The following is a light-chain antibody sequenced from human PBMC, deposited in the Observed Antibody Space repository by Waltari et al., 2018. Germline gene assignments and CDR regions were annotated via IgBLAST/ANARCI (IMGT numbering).Light chain of an antibody. V-gene: IGKV1-39*01. CDR2: KAS. CDR1: ENVNNY. CDR3: QHSYDTPYS. Sequence: DIQMTQSPSSLSASVGDRVTITCRASENVNNYLNWYQQKPGKAPKLLIYKASTLQSGVPSRFSGSGSGTDYTFTISSLQSEDVATYYCQHSYDTPYSFGQGTKVEIK. J-gene: IGKJ2*03.